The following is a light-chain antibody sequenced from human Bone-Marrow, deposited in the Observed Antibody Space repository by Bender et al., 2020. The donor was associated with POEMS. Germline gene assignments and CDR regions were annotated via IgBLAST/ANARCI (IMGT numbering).Light chain of an antibody. CDR1: SSDVGNYNL. V-gene: IGLV2-23*01. CDR2: DATI. J-gene: IGLJ3*02. CDR3: CSYAGSGTLV. Sequence: QSALTQPASVSGSPGQSITISCTGTSSDVGNYNLVSWYQQHPGKAPKLLIYDATIKRPWPSGLSDRFSGFKSGNTASLTISGLQAEDEADYYCCSYAGSGTLVFGGGTKVTVL.